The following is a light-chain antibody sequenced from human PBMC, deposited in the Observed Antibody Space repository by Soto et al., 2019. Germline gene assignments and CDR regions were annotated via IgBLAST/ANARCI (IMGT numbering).Light chain of an antibody. V-gene: IGKV1-5*01. Sequence: DIQMTQSPSFMSASVGDRVTISCRASQSVGTWLAWYQQKPGQAPKLLVFEASTLQRGVPSRFSGSGSGTDFTLTIRGLQPDDFATYYCQHYDSHRGSFGQGTKLEIK. CDR2: EAS. CDR1: QSVGTW. CDR3: QHYDSHRGS. J-gene: IGKJ2*01.